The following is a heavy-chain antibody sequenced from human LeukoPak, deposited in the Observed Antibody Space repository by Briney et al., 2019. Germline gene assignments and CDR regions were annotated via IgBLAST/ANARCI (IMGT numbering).Heavy chain of an antibody. V-gene: IGHV5-51*01. Sequence: GESLKISCKGSAHSFTTYSILWVRQMPGKGLEWMGIIYPGDSDIEYSPSFQGQVTTSADKSINTAYLQWSSLKASDTAMYYCARLADRWFDPWGQGTLVTVSS. J-gene: IGHJ5*02. CDR1: AHSFTTYS. CDR3: ARLADRWFDP. CDR2: IYPGDSDI.